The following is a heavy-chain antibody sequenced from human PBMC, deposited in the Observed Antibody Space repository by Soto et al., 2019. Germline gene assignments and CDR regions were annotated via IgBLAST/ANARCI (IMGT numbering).Heavy chain of an antibody. CDR3: AGDGFTVISSGSLDY. J-gene: IGHJ4*02. V-gene: IGHV1-18*04. CDR2: ISAGKGDT. Sequence: VQLVQSGAEVRKPGASVKVSCKASGYTFSSYGISWVRQAPGKGLEWMGWISAGKGDTNYAQKFQGRVSMTTDTSTSTAYMELRSLTSDDTAVYYCAGDGFTVISSGSLDYWGQGTLVTLSS. CDR1: GYTFSSYG. D-gene: IGHD1-26*01.